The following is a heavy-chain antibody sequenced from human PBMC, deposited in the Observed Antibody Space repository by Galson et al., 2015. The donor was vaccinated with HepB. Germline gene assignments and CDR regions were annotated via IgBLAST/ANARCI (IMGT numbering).Heavy chain of an antibody. CDR1: GGSFSGYY. Sequence: ETLSLTCAVYGGSFSGYYWSWIRQPPGKGLEWIGEINHSGSTNYNPSLKSRVTISVDTSKNQFSLKLSSVTAADTAVYYCARGRGEYQLLSPPFDYWGQGTLVTVSS. CDR2: INHSGST. D-gene: IGHD2-2*01. J-gene: IGHJ4*02. V-gene: IGHV4-34*01. CDR3: ARGRGEYQLLSPPFDY.